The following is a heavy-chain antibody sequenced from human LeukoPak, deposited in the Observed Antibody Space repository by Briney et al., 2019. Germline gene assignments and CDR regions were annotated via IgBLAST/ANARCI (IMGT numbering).Heavy chain of an antibody. CDR3: ARGPPEHPQGY. CDR2: MNPNSGNT. D-gene: IGHD1-14*01. V-gene: IGHV1-8*01. Sequence: ASVKVSCKASGYTFTTYDINWVRQATGQGLEWMGWMNPNSGNTDYAQKFQGRVTMTRNTSITTAFVEPNNLRSEDTAVYYCARGPPEHPQGYWGQGTLVTVSS. CDR1: GYTFTTYD. J-gene: IGHJ4*02.